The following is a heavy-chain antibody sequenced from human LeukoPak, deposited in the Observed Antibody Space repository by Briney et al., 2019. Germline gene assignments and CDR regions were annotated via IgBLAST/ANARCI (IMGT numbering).Heavy chain of an antibody. CDR2: ISSSSSTI. CDR3: ARSTVAGRRRAFDI. V-gene: IGHV3-48*01. D-gene: IGHD6-19*01. J-gene: IGHJ3*02. Sequence: GGSLRLSCAASGFTFSSYSMNWVRQAPGKGLEWVSYISSSSSTIYYADSVKGRFTISRDNAKNSLYLQMNSLRAEDTAVYYCARSTVAGRRRAFDIWGQGTMVIVSS. CDR1: GFTFSSYS.